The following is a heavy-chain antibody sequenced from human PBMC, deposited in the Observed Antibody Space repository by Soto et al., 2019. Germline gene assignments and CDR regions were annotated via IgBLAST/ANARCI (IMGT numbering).Heavy chain of an antibody. CDR3: AKEVGWLRIDY. V-gene: IGHV3-30*18. J-gene: IGHJ4*02. CDR1: GFTFSSYG. D-gene: IGHD5-12*01. CDR2: ISYDGSNK. Sequence: QVQLVESGGGVVQPGRSLRLSCAASGFTFSSYGMHWVRQAPGKGLEWVAVISYDGSNKYYADSVKGRFTISRDNSKNTLYLQMNSLRAEDTAVYYCAKEVGWLRIDYWGQGTLVTASS.